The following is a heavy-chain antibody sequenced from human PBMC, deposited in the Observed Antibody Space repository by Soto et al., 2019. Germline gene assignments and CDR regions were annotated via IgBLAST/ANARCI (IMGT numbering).Heavy chain of an antibody. CDR3: TRAPPSSFGSGWWY. D-gene: IGHD6-19*01. CDR2: IGTSNDNT. V-gene: IGHV1-18*01. Sequence: ASGKVSCKASGYTFTNYGISWVRQAPGQGHEWMGWIGTSNDNTNYGQKFQGRDTMTTDTSTGTVYMELRSLRSDDTAVYYCTRAPPSSFGSGWWYWGQGTLVTVSS. J-gene: IGHJ4*02. CDR1: GYTFTNYG.